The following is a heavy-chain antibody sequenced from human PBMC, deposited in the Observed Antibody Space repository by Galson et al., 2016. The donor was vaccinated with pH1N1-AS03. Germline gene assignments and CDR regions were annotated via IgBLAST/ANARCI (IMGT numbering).Heavy chain of an antibody. CDR2: TFYWSKWSN. D-gene: IGHD3-10*01. J-gene: IGHJ4*02. Sequence: CAISGDSVSGSRGVAWNWIRQSPSRGLEWLGRTFYWSKWSNDYAESVKSRITIDPDTSNNQFSLHLNSVTPEDTAIYFCARGKNSGFDYWGQGTPVTVS. CDR3: ARGKNSGFDY. CDR1: GDSVSGSRGVA. V-gene: IGHV6-1*01.